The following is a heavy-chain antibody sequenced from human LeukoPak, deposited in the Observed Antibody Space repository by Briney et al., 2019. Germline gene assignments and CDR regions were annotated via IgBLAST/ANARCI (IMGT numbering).Heavy chain of an antibody. CDR2: ISYDGRDK. J-gene: IGHJ4*02. V-gene: IGHV3-30*03. Sequence: GKSLRLSCAASGFTFSSYAMYCVRQAPGRGLEWVASISYDGRDKYYVDSVKGRFFISKDTSMSTLYLYMNSLRPEDTALYYCVRDLYSRSPYFDVWGQGTLVTVSS. CDR3: VRDLYSRSPYFDV. D-gene: IGHD2-21*01. CDR1: GFTFSSYA.